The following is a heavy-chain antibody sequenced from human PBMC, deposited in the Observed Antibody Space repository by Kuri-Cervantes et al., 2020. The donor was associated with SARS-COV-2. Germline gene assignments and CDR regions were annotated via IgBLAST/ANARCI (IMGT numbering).Heavy chain of an antibody. CDR1: GFTFSSYA. Sequence: GESLKISCEASGFTFSSYAMHWVRQAPGKGLEWVAVISYDGSNKYYADSVKGRFTISRDNSKNTLYLQMNSLRAEDTAVYYCAKDPIATYYDILTGYYMDVWGKGTTVTVSS. V-gene: IGHV3-30-3*01. J-gene: IGHJ6*03. D-gene: IGHD3-9*01. CDR2: ISYDGSNK. CDR3: AKDPIATYYDILTGYYMDV.